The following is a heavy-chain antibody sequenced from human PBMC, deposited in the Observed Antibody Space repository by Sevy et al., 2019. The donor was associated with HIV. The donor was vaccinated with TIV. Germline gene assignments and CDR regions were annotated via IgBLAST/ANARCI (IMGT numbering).Heavy chain of an antibody. CDR2: FDPEDGER. J-gene: IGHJ4*02. CDR1: GYTLTKLS. D-gene: IGHD3-22*01. V-gene: IGHV1-24*01. CDR3: ASGREYYYGNSGYFDY. Sequence: ASVKVSCKVCGYTLTKLSMHWVRQAPGKGLEWMGGFDPEDGERIYAQKFQDRITMTEDTSTDTAYMELNSLRSEDTAVYYCASGREYYYGNSGYFDYWGQGTLVTVSS.